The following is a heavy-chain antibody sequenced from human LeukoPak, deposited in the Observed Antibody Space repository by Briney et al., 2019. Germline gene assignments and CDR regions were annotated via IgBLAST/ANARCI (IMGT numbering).Heavy chain of an antibody. CDR3: ARDRGNVVRGANGLDV. CDR1: GLTFSGYW. Sequence: GGSLRLSCAASGLTFSGYWMSWVRKAPGKGLEWVAVIWFDGSEKQYADSAKGRFTISRDNSKNMVFLQMNSLTAEDTGIYYCARDRGNVVRGANGLDVWGQGTTVTASS. V-gene: IGHV3-33*02. J-gene: IGHJ6*02. CDR2: IWFDGSEK. D-gene: IGHD3-10*01.